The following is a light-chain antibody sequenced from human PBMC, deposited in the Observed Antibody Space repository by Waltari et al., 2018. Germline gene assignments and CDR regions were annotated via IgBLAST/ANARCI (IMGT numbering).Light chain of an antibody. CDR1: QSVTSN. Sequence: EIVMTQSPATLSVSPGERATLSCRASQSVTSNLAWYQHEPGQAPRLLIYEASTRATDIPARFSGSGSGTEFTLTISSLQSEDFAVYYCQQYHNWPLTFAGGTKVEIK. CDR2: EAS. J-gene: IGKJ4*01. V-gene: IGKV3-15*01. CDR3: QQYHNWPLT.